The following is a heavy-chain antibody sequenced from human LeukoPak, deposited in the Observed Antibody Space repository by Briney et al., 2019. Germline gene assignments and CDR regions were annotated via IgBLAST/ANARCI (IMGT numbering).Heavy chain of an antibody. D-gene: IGHD1-26*01. CDR1: GYTLTELS. CDR3: ATSVGATTTDAFDI. CDR2: FDPEDGET. J-gene: IGHJ3*02. Sequence: GASVKVSCKVSGYTLTELSMHWVRQAPGKGLEWMGGFDPEDGETIYAQKFQGRVTMTEDTSTGTAYMELSSLRSEDTAVYYCATSVGATTTDAFDIWGQGTMVTVSS. V-gene: IGHV1-24*01.